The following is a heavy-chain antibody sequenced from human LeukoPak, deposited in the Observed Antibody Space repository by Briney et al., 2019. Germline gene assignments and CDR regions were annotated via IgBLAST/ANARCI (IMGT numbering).Heavy chain of an antibody. D-gene: IGHD2-2*01. Sequence: ASVKVSCKASGGAFSSYAISWVRQAPGQGLEWMGGIIPIFGTANYAQKFQGRVTITTDESTNTAYMELSSLRSEDTAVYYCARDREDIVVVPAAKGGYYYYYMDVWGKGTTVTVSS. CDR3: ARDREDIVVVPAAKGGYYYYYMDV. V-gene: IGHV1-69*05. J-gene: IGHJ6*03. CDR2: IIPIFGTA. CDR1: GGAFSSYA.